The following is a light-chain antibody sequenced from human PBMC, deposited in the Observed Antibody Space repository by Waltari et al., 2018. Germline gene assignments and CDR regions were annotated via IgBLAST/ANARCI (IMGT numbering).Light chain of an antibody. CDR3: QQYHTYWA. V-gene: IGKV1-5*03. J-gene: IGKJ1*01. CDR1: QSISSW. CDR2: KAS. Sequence: DIQMTQSPSTLSASVGDRVTITCRASQSISSWLAWYQQKPGKAPKLLIYKASTLQSGIPSRFRGSGAGTDFTRTIIILHPDDFATYYCQQYHTYWAFGQGTKVEIK.